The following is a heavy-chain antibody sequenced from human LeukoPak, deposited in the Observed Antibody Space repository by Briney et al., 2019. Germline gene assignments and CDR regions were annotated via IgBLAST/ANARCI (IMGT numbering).Heavy chain of an antibody. D-gene: IGHD7-27*01. CDR2: ITGSSTWT. Sequence: GGSLRLSSEASGFTFGTYGMTWVRQALGERLEWVSGITGSSTWTYYADSVRGRFTISRDNSKNTLHLQMNNLTADDTAIYYCARELVSLGTGYFDLWGRGTLVTVSS. V-gene: IGHV3-23*01. J-gene: IGHJ2*01. CDR1: GFTFGTYG. CDR3: ARELVSLGTGYFDL.